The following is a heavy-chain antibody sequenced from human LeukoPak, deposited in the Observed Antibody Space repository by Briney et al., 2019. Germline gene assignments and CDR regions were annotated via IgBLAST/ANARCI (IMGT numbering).Heavy chain of an antibody. D-gene: IGHD1-26*01. CDR1: GFTFSGYG. Sequence: GGSLRLSCAASGFTFSGYGMHWVRQAPGKGLEWVAFIRYDGSNKYYADSVKGRFTISRDNAKNSLYLQMNSLRPEDTALYYCAKVRAPLSGNSYYFDYWGQGTLVTVSS. CDR3: AKVRAPLSGNSYYFDY. CDR2: IRYDGSNK. J-gene: IGHJ4*02. V-gene: IGHV3-30*02.